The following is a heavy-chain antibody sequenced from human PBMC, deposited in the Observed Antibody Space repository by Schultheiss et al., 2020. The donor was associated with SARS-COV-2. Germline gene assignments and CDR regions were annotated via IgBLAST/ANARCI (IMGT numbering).Heavy chain of an antibody. CDR3: ARDSIVGATRGWFDP. D-gene: IGHD1-26*01. CDR1: GYTFTGYY. V-gene: IGHV1-2*02. J-gene: IGHJ5*02. Sequence: ASVKVSCKASGYTFTGYYMHWVRQAPGQGLEWMGWINPNSGGTNYAQKFQGRVTMTRDTSISTAYMELSRLTSDDTAVYYCARDSIVGATRGWFDPWGQGTLVTVSS. CDR2: INPNSGGT.